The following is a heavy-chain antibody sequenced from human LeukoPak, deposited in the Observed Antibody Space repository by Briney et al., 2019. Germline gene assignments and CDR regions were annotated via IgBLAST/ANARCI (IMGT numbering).Heavy chain of an antibody. CDR1: GGSISSSNW. J-gene: IGHJ6*03. CDR2: IYHSGST. D-gene: IGHD3-10*01. CDR3: ARGGYGSGRGDYYYYYYMDV. V-gene: IGHV4-4*02. Sequence: SGTLSLTCAVSGGSISSSNWWSWVRQPPGKGLEWIGEIYHSGSTNYNPSLKSRVTISVDKSKNQFSLKLSSAAAADTAVYYCARGGYGSGRGDYYYYYYMDVWGKGTTVTVSS.